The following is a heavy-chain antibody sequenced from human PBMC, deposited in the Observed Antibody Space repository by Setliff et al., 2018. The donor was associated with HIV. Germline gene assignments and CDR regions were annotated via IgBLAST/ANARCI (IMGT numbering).Heavy chain of an antibody. D-gene: IGHD1-26*01. CDR3: ARRDTDLWDDPFHI. Sequence: KSSETLSLTCAVYGGSFSGYYWTWIRQPPGKGLEWIGDINHRGDTKYNPSLRSRVIISVDKSKNQFSLKLISLTAADTAKYFCARRDTDLWDDPFHIWGQGTTVTVSS. CDR2: INHRGDT. J-gene: IGHJ3*02. V-gene: IGHV4-34*01. CDR1: GGSFSGYY.